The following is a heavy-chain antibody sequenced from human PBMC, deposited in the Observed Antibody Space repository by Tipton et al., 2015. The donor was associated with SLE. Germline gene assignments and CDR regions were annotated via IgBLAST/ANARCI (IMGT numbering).Heavy chain of an antibody. CDR2: ISAYNGNT. CDR3: ARAPQLGSGPPLDI. J-gene: IGHJ3*02. V-gene: IGHV1-18*01. CDR1: GYTFTSYG. D-gene: IGHD1-1*01. Sequence: QLVQSGAGVKKPGASVKVSCKASGYTFTSYGISWVRQAPGQGLEWMGWISAYNGNTNYAQKFQGRVTMTTDTSTSTVYMELRSLRCGDNAVYYCARAPQLGSGPPLDIWGQGTMVTVTS.